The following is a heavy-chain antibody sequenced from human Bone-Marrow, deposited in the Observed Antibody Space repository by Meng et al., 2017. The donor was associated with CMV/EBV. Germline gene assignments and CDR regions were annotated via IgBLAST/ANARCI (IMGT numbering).Heavy chain of an antibody. CDR2: INHSGST. J-gene: IGHJ4*02. Sequence: SETLSLTCAVYGGSFSGYYWSWIRQPPGKGLEWIGEINHSGSTNYNPSLKSRVTISVDTSKNQFSLKLSSVTAADTAVYYCASVRRDIVATGIFDYWGQGTLVTVYS. CDR1: GGSFSGYY. V-gene: IGHV4-34*01. D-gene: IGHD5-12*01. CDR3: ASVRRDIVATGIFDY.